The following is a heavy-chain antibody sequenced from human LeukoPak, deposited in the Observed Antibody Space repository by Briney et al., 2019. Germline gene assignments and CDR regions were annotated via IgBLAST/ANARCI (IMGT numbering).Heavy chain of an antibody. Sequence: WASVKVSCKASGYTFTGYYMHWVRQAPGQGLEWMGWINPNSGGTNYAQKFQGRVTMTRDTSISTAYMELSRLRSDDTAVYYCARMALPMVYATSYYFDYWGQGTLVTVSS. CDR1: GYTFTGYY. J-gene: IGHJ4*02. V-gene: IGHV1-2*02. D-gene: IGHD2-8*01. CDR2: INPNSGGT. CDR3: ARMALPMVYATSYYFDY.